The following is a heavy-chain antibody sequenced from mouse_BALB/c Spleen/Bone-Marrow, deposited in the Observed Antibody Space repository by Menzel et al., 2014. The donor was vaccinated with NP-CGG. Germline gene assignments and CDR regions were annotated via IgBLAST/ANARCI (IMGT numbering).Heavy chain of an antibody. CDR1: CYTFTSFY. Sequence: QVQLQQSGAELVKSGASVKLSCLAFCYTFTSFYMYWVKQRPGQGLEWIGEINPSNGGTNFIEKFKSRATLTVDKSSSTAYTQHRSPTSEDTEVYHGARIPHWGQGTPDTVST. J-gene: IGHJ4*01. D-gene: IGHD5-1-1*01. CDR2: INPSNGGT. V-gene: IGHV1S81*02. CDR3: ARIPH.